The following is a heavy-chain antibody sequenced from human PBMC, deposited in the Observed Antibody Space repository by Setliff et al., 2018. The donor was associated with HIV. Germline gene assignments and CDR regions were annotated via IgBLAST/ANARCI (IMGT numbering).Heavy chain of an antibody. CDR2: ISAYNGNT. J-gene: IGHJ3*02. CDR3: ARSRYDSGGYPDAFDI. D-gene: IGHD3-22*01. CDR1: GYAFTSYI. Sequence: ASVKVSCKASGYAFTSYIMNWVRQAPGQGLEWMGWISAYNGNTKYAQKFQGRVTMTTDTSTSTAYMELRSLRSDDTAVYYCARSRYDSGGYPDAFDIWGQGTMVTVSS. V-gene: IGHV1-18*01.